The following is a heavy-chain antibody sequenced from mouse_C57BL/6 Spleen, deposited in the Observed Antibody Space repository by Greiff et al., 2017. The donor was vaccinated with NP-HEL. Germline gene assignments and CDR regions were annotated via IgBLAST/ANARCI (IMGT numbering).Heavy chain of an antibody. CDR3: ARSYYDYDGYAMDY. D-gene: IGHD2-4*01. V-gene: IGHV1-54*01. J-gene: IGHJ4*01. CDR1: GYAFTNYL. Sequence: LVESGAELVRPGTSVKVSCKASGYAFTNYLIEWVKQRPGQGLEWIGVINPGSGGTNYNEKFKGKATLTADKSSSTAYMQLSSLTSEDSAVYFCARSYYDYDGYAMDYWGQGTSVTVSS. CDR2: INPGSGGT.